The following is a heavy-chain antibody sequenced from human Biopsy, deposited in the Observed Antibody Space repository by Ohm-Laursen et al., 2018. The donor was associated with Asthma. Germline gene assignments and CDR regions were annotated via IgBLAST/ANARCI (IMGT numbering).Heavy chain of an antibody. Sequence: SLRLSCAASGFTFSSYAMHWVRQAPGKGLEWVAVISYDGSNKYYADSVKGRFTISRDNSKNTPYLQMNSLRAEDTAVYYCARDGTDMNEAMPKDYWGQGTLVTVSS. CDR2: ISYDGSNK. J-gene: IGHJ4*02. CDR3: ARDGTDMNEAMPKDY. V-gene: IGHV3-30-3*01. CDR1: GFTFSSYA. D-gene: IGHD2-2*01.